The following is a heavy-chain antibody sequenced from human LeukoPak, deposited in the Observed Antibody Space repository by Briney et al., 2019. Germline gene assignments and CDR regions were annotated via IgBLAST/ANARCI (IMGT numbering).Heavy chain of an antibody. D-gene: IGHD5-18*01. CDR3: ARHNLVVDTAMVMNWFDP. CDR2: IYYSGST. CDR1: GGSISSYY. V-gene: IGHV4-59*08. Sequence: TSETLSLTCTVSGGSISSYYWSWIRQPPGKGLEWIGYIYYSGSTNYNPSLKSRVTISVDTSKNQFSLKLSSVTAADTAVYYCARHNLVVDTAMVMNWFDPWGQGTLVTVSS. J-gene: IGHJ5*02.